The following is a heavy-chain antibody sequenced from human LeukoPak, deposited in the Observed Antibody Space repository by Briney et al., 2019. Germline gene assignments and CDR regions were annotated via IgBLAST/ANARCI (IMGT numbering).Heavy chain of an antibody. CDR1: GFTLSSYW. V-gene: IGHV3-74*01. CDR3: ARDRSYSGRYFDY. D-gene: IGHD1-26*01. Sequence: GGSLRLSCAASGFTLSSYWMHWVRQAPGQGLGWVSRINSDGSRTSYADSVKGRFTISRDNAKNTLYLQMNSLRAEDTAVYYCARDRSYSGRYFDYWGQGTLVTVSS. CDR2: INSDGSRT. J-gene: IGHJ4*02.